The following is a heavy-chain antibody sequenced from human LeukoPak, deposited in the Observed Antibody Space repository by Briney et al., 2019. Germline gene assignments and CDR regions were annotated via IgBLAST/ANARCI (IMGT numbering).Heavy chain of an antibody. CDR2: INWNGGST. V-gene: IGHV3-20*04. CDR1: GFTFDDYG. D-gene: IGHD6-13*01. CDR3: ARDGGGSSWYSSY. J-gene: IGHJ4*02. Sequence: GGSLRLSCAASGFTFDDYGMSWVRQAPGKGLEWVSGINWNGGSTGYADSVKGRFTISRDNARNSLYLQMKSLRPEDTALYYCARDGGGSSWYSSYWGQGTMVTVSS.